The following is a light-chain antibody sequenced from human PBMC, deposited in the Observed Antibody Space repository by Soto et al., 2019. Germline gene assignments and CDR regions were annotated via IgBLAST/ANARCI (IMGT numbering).Light chain of an antibody. J-gene: IGLJ2*01. CDR1: SSDVGGYNY. CDR2: EVS. V-gene: IGLV2-8*01. Sequence: QSVLTQPPSASGSPGQSVTISCTGTSSDVGGYNYVSWYQQHPGKAPKLMIYEVSKRPSGVPDRFSDSKSGNTAYLTVSGLQAEDEADYYCSSYAGSNNFVVFGGGTKLTVL. CDR3: SSYAGSNNFVV.